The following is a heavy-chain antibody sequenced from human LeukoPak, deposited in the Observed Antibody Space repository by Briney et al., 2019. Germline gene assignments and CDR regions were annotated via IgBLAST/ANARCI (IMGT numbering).Heavy chain of an antibody. CDR2: INPNSGGT. Sequence: ASVKVSCKASGYTFTGYYIHWVRQAPGQGLEWMGWINPNSGGTNYAQKFQGRVTMTRDTSISTAYMELSRLRSDDTAVYFCAASGRHKDAFDIWDQGTMVTVSS. CDR1: GYTFTGYY. V-gene: IGHV1-2*02. J-gene: IGHJ3*02. D-gene: IGHD1-26*01. CDR3: AASGRHKDAFDI.